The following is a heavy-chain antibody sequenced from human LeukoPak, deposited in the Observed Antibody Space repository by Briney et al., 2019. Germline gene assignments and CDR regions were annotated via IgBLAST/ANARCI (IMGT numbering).Heavy chain of an antibody. CDR1: GYSINSGYY. CDR3: ARHVTGLRYFDWLLYFDY. CDR2: IYYSGST. Sequence: SETLSLTCAVSGYSINSGYYWGWIRQPPGKGLEWIGSIYYSGSTYYNPSLKSRVTISVDTSKNQFSLKLSSVTAADTAVYYCARHVTGLRYFDWLLYFDYWGQGTLVTVSS. D-gene: IGHD3-9*01. J-gene: IGHJ4*02. V-gene: IGHV4-38-2*01.